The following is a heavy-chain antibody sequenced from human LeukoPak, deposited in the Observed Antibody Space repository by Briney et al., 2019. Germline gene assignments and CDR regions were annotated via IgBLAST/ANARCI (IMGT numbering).Heavy chain of an antibody. CDR1: GYTFTSYA. CDR2: INAGNGNT. Sequence: ASVKVSCKASGYTFTSYAMHWVRQAPGQRLEWMGWINAGNGNTKYSQKFQGRVTITRDTSASTAYMELSSLRSEDTAVYYCATRGYSSSRNYYGMDVWGQGTTVTVSS. CDR3: ATRGYSSSRNYYGMDV. J-gene: IGHJ6*02. V-gene: IGHV1-3*01. D-gene: IGHD6-13*01.